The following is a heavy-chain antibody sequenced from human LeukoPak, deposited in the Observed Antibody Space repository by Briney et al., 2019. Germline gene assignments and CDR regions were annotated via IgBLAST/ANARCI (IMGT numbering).Heavy chain of an antibody. D-gene: IGHD2-21*01. CDR1: GFTFSSYS. CDR2: ISSTSSYI. J-gene: IGHJ3*02. V-gene: IGHV3-21*01. Sequence: GGSLRLSCAAPGFTFSSYSINWVRQAPGKGLEWVSSISSTSSYIYYADSVKGRFTISRDNAKNSLNLQMSSLRAEDTAVYYCAREGLWVGPDSGKTRHPYWEIWGQGTMVTVSS. CDR3: AREGLWVGPDSGKTRHPYWEI.